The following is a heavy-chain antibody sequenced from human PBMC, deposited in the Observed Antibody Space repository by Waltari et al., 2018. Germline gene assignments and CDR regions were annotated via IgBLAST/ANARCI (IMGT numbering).Heavy chain of an antibody. V-gene: IGHV1-69*01. J-gene: IGHJ4*02. CDR3: AREGNYYDSSSPPLDY. Sequence: QVQLVQSGAEVKKPGSSVKVSCKASGGTFSSYAISWVRQAPGQGLEWMGGIFPILGTANDAQKFQGRVTITADESTSTAYMERSSLRSEDTAVYYCAREGNYYDSSSPPLDYWGQGTLVTVSS. D-gene: IGHD3-22*01. CDR1: GGTFSSYA. CDR2: IFPILGTA.